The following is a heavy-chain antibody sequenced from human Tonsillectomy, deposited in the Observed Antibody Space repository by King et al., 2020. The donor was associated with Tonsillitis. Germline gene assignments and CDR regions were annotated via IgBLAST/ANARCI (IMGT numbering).Heavy chain of an antibody. CDR2: INHSGGT. Sequence: VQLQQWGAGLLKPSETLSLTCAVYGGSFSDYYWSWIRQPPGKGLEWIGEINHSGGTKYNASLKSRVTISVDTAKNQFSLKLTSVTAADTAVYYCARVVPATIGVDYWGQGPPVTVSS. CDR3: ARVVPATIGVDY. J-gene: IGHJ4*02. CDR1: GGSFSDYY. V-gene: IGHV4-34*01. D-gene: IGHD2-2*01.